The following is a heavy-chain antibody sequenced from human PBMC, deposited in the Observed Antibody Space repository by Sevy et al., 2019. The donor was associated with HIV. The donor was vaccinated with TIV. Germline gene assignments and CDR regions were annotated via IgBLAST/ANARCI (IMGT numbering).Heavy chain of an antibody. J-gene: IGHJ4*02. D-gene: IGHD2-2*02. CDR1: GDSINTYY. V-gene: IGHV4-59*08. Sequence: SETLSLTCTVSGDSINTYYWSWIRQPPGKGLEWIGYVSHSGNTNYNPSLKSRVSISVYTSTNQFSLKVKSVTAADTAVYYCARLRWDLVVVPGATPGCYFDSWGQGTLVTVSS. CDR2: VSHSGNT. CDR3: ARLRWDLVVVPGATPGCYFDS.